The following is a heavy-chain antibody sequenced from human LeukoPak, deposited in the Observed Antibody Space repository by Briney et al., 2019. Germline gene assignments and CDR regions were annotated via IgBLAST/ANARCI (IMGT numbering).Heavy chain of an antibody. CDR2: IDHSGST. V-gene: IGHV4-34*01. CDR3: ARGGYYDSSGYPNPLDY. CDR1: GGWFRGND. Sequence: SDTLALTCAVYGGWFRGNDWTLIPQPPGSGLEGLGVIDHSGSTSYNPSLKSRVTISGDTSKNQFSLKLSSVTAADTAVYYCARGGYYDSSGYPNPLDYWGQGTLVTVSS. J-gene: IGHJ4*02. D-gene: IGHD3-22*01.